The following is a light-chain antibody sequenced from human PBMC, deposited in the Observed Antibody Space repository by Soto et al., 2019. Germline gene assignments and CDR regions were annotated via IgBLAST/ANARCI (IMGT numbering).Light chain of an antibody. CDR2: DVS. Sequence: QSALTQPPSASGSPGQSVTISCTGTSSDVGGYNYVCCYQQYPGKAPKLMIYDVSKRPSGVADRFSGSKLGNTASLTVSGLQAEDEADYYCSSYAGGNVVVFGGGTKLTVL. CDR1: SSDVGGYNY. CDR3: SSYAGGNVVV. V-gene: IGLV2-8*01. J-gene: IGLJ2*01.